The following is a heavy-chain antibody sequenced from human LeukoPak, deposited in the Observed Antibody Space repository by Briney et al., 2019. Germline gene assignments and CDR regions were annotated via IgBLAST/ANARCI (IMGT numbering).Heavy chain of an antibody. CDR2: IIPIFGTA. V-gene: IGHV1-69*05. J-gene: IGHJ4*02. CDR3: ARGPLGRRGYRGYVTFDY. Sequence: SVKVSCKASGGTFSSYAISWVRQAPGQGLEWMGRIIPIFGTANYAQKFQGRVTITTDESTSTAYMELSSLRSEDTAVYYCARGPLGRRGYRGYVTFDYWGQGTLVTVSS. D-gene: IGHD5-12*01. CDR1: GGTFSSYA.